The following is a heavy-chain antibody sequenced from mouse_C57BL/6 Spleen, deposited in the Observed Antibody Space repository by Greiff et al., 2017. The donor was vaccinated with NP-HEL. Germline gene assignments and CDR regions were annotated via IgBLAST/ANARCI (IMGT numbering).Heavy chain of an antibody. CDR1: GYTFTSYW. D-gene: IGHD1-1*01. Sequence: QVQLKQSGAELVKPGASVKMSCKASGYTFTSYWITWVKQRPGQGLEWIGDIYPGSGSTNYNEKFKSKATLTVDTSSSTAYMQLSSLTSEDSAVYYCARGVYYYGTHYAMDYWGQGTSVTVSS. CDR3: ARGVYYYGTHYAMDY. V-gene: IGHV1-55*01. J-gene: IGHJ4*01. CDR2: IYPGSGST.